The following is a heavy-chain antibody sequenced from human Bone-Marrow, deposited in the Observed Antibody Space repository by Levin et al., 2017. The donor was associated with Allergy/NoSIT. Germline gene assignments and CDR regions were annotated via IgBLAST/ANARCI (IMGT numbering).Heavy chain of an antibody. Sequence: MSSETLSLTCAVSGGSISSSNWWSWVRQPPGKGLEWIGEIYHSGSTNYNPSLKSRVTISVDKSKNQFSLKLSSVTAADTAVYYCARDNYYGSGSYFSGYLIKYNWFDPWGQGTLVTVSS. V-gene: IGHV4-4*02. CDR2: IYHSGST. CDR3: ARDNYYGSGSYFSGYLIKYNWFDP. J-gene: IGHJ5*02. CDR1: GGSISSSNW. D-gene: IGHD3-10*01.